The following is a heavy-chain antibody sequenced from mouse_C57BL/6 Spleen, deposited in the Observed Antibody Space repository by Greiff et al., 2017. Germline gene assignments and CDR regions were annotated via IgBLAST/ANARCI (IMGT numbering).Heavy chain of an antibody. CDR3: TLNWDNPQYWYFDV. Sequence: QVQLQQSGAELVRPGASVTLSCKASGYTFTDYEMHWVKQTPVHGLEWIGAIDPETGGTAYNQKFKGKAILTADKSSSTAYMELRSLTSEDSAVYYCTLNWDNPQYWYFDVWGTGTTVTVSS. D-gene: IGHD4-1*02. V-gene: IGHV1-15*01. CDR1: GYTFTDYE. CDR2: IDPETGGT. J-gene: IGHJ1*03.